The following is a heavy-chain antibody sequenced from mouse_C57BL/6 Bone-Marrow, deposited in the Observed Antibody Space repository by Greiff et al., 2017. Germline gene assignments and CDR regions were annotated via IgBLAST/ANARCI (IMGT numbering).Heavy chain of an antibody. J-gene: IGHJ2*01. CDR3: ASLYFDY. V-gene: IGHV1-50*01. Sequence: VQLQQPGAELVKPGASVNLSCKASGYTFTSYWMQWVKQRPGQGLEWIGEIDPSDSYTNYNQKFKGKATLTVDTSSSTAYMQLSSLTSEDSAVYYCASLYFDYWGQGTTLTVSS. CDR1: GYTFTSYW. CDR2: IDPSDSYT.